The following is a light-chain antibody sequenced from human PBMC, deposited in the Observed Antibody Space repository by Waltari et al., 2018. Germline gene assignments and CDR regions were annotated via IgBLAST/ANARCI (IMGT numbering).Light chain of an antibody. J-gene: IGKJ1*01. V-gene: IGKV1-5*03. CDR1: QSVSTW. CDR2: KAS. Sequence: DIKMTKSPSPLSASVVKSVTITCRASQSVSTWFALYQQKPGKAPNLLIYKASNLEGGVPSRFSGSGSGTEFTLTISSLQPDDFATYYCQQYHLYSGAFGQGTKVEVK. CDR3: QQYHLYSGA.